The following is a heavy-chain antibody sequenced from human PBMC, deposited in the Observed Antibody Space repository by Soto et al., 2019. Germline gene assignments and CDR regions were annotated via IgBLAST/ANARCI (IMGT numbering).Heavy chain of an antibody. D-gene: IGHD2-21*01. Sequence: SETLSLTCTVSGVSVSDYHWTWIRLTPGKELQWIGYIHYNGSTDSSPSLKSRVTISLDMSKNQFSLMLNSVTIADTAVYYCARGNVVAIDYWGQGTLVTVSS. CDR3: ARGNVVAIDY. J-gene: IGHJ4*02. CDR2: IHYNGST. V-gene: IGHV4-59*02. CDR1: GVSVSDYH.